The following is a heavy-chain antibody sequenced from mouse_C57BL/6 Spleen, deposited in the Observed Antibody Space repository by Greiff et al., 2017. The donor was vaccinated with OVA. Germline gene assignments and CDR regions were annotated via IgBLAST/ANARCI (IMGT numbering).Heavy chain of an antibody. Sequence: QVQLQQSGAELVKPGASVKLSCKASGYTFTSYWMQWVKQRPGQGLEWIGEIDPSDSYTNYNQKFKGKATLTVDTSSSTAYMQLSSLTSEDSAVYYCARSGVYYLYYLDYWGQGTTLTVSS. CDR3: ARSGVYYLYYLDY. CDR2: IDPSDSYT. D-gene: IGHD2-1*01. CDR1: GYTFTSYW. V-gene: IGHV1-50*01. J-gene: IGHJ2*01.